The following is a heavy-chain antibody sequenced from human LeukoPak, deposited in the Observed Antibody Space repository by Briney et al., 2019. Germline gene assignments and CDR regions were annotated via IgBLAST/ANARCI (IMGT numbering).Heavy chain of an antibody. D-gene: IGHD2-2*01. V-gene: IGHV1-18*01. CDR2: ISAYDGNT. CDR3: ARVSGQLLSYSVY. CDR1: GYTFTSYG. Sequence: ASVKVSCKASGYTFTSYGISWVRQGPGQGLELIGWISAYDGNTNYAQKLQGRVTMTTDTSTSTAYMELRSLRSDDTAVYYCARVSGQLLSYSVYWGQGTLVTVSS. J-gene: IGHJ4*02.